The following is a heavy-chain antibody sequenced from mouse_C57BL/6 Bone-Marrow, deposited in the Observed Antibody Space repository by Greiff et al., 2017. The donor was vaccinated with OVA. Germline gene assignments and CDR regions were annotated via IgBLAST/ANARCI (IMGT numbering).Heavy chain of an antibody. CDR1: GFSFTSSG. Sequence: VKVVESGPGLVAPSQSLSITCTVSGFSFTSSGVDWVRQPPGKGLEWLGVIWGGGSTNYNSALMSRLSIRKANAKTQVLLKMTRLQTNDTAMYYCARTRAYDCYYYSAGDYWGQGTPVTVSS. CDR2: IWGGGST. V-gene: IGHV2-9*01. J-gene: IGHJ4*01. D-gene: IGHD2-3*01. CDR3: ARTRAYDCYYYSAGDY.